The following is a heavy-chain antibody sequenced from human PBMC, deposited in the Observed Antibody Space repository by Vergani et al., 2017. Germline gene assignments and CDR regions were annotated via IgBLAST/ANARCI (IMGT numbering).Heavy chain of an antibody. D-gene: IGHD3-3*01. CDR3: ARSEWPNWFDP. J-gene: IGHJ5*02. CDR2: ISYDGSNK. V-gene: IGHV3-30-3*01. Sequence: VQLVETGGGLIQPGGSLRLSCAASGFTVSSNYMSWVRQAPGKGLEWVAVISYDGSNKYYADSVKGRFTISRDNSKNTLYLQMNSLRAEDTAVYYCARSEWPNWFDPWGQGTLVTVSS. CDR1: GFTVSSNY.